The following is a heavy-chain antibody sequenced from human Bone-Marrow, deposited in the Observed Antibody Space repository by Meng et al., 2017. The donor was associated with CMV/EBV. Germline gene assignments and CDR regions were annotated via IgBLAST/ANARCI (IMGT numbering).Heavy chain of an antibody. CDR2: IHSDGNSK. V-gene: IGHV3-74*01. CDR1: GFTINSHW. Sequence: GGSLRLSCAASGFTINSHWMNWVRQAPGKVLVWVSRIHSDGNSKSYADTVKGRFTISRDSSKHTLYLQMNSLRAEDTAVYYCTRQAHDSLDWDCWGQGTPVTVSS. D-gene: IGHD3/OR15-3a*01. CDR3: TRQAHDSLDWDC. J-gene: IGHJ4*02.